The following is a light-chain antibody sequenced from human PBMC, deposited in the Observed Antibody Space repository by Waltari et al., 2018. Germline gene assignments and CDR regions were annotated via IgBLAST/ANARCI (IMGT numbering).Light chain of an antibody. Sequence: DIQMTQSPSSLSASVGDRVTITCQASQDISNYLNWYQQKPGKAPKLLNYDASNLETGVPSRFSGSGSGTDFTFTISSLQPEDIATYYCQQYDNLPPGFGQGTKLEIK. V-gene: IGKV1-33*01. CDR1: QDISNY. CDR3: QQYDNLPPG. J-gene: IGKJ2*01. CDR2: DAS.